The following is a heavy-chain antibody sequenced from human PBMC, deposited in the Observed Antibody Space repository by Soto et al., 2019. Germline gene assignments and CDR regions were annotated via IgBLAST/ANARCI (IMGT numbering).Heavy chain of an antibody. J-gene: IGHJ4*02. Sequence: PSETLSLTCTVSGGSISSSSYYWGWIRQPPGKGLEWIGSIYYSGSTYYNPSLKSRVTISVDTPKNQFSLKLSSVTAADTAVYYCARLYSGSYYDANHYFDYWGQGTLVTVSS. CDR1: GGSISSSSYY. CDR2: IYYSGST. V-gene: IGHV4-39*01. D-gene: IGHD1-26*01. CDR3: ARLYSGSYYDANHYFDY.